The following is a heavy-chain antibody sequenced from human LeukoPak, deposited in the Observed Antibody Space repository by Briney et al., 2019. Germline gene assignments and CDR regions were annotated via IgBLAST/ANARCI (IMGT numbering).Heavy chain of an antibody. Sequence: GGSLRLSCAASGFTFDDYAMYWVRQAPGKGLEWVSGISWNSGSIGYADSVKGRFTISRDNAKNSLYLQMNSLRAEDTALYYCAKDSKYDILTGSDAFDIWGQGTMVIVSS. CDR2: ISWNSGSI. CDR1: GFTFDDYA. J-gene: IGHJ3*02. V-gene: IGHV3-9*01. CDR3: AKDSKYDILTGSDAFDI. D-gene: IGHD3-9*01.